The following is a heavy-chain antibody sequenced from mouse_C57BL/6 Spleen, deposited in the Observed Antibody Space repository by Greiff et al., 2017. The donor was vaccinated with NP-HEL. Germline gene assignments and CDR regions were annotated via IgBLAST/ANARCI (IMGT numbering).Heavy chain of an antibody. Sequence: EVQLQQSGPELVKPGASVKISCKASGYTFTDYYMNWVKQSHGKSLEWIGDINPNNGGTSYNQKFKGKATLTVDKSSSTAYMELRSQTSEDSAVYYCARKDYDFDYWGQGTTLTVSS. D-gene: IGHD1-1*02. CDR2: INPNNGGT. J-gene: IGHJ2*01. CDR3: ARKDYDFDY. V-gene: IGHV1-26*01. CDR1: GYTFTDYY.